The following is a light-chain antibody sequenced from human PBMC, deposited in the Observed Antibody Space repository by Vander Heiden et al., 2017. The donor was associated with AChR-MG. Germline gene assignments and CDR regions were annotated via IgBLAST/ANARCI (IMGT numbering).Light chain of an antibody. CDR1: ESVSNNY. Sequence: EIVLTQSPGTLSLSPGERATLSCRASESVSNNYLGWSQQKPGQPPTLLIYGTSTRATGIPDRSSGGGSGTDFTLTISRLEHEDFAVYSLRQDSGLQSFGPGTKVDLK. V-gene: IGKV3-20*01. J-gene: IGKJ3*01. CDR3: RQDSGLQS. CDR2: GTS.